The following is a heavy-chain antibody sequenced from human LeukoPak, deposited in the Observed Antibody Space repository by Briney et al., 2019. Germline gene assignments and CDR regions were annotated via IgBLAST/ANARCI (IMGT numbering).Heavy chain of an antibody. Sequence: SETLSLTCTVSGGSISSSSYYWGWIRQPPGKGLEWIGSIYYSGSTYYNPSLKSRVTISVDTSKNQFSLKLSSVTAADTAVYYRAREEAAGYYYMDVWGKGTTVTISS. CDR1: GGSISSSSYY. V-gene: IGHV4-39*07. CDR2: IYYSGST. CDR3: AREEAAGYYYMDV. J-gene: IGHJ6*03. D-gene: IGHD6-25*01.